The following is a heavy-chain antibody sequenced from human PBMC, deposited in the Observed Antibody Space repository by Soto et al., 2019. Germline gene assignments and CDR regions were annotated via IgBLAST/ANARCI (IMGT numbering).Heavy chain of an antibody. CDR2: ISYDGSNK. J-gene: IGHJ6*03. CDR1: GFTFSSYG. CDR3: ARDLSSSWWRYYYYYMDV. Sequence: PGGSLRLSCAASGFTFSSYGMHWVRQAPGKGLEWVAVISYDGSNKYYADSVKGRFTISRDNSKNTLYLQMNSLRAEDTAVYYCARDLSSSWWRYYYYYMDVWGKGTTVTVSS. D-gene: IGHD6-13*01. V-gene: IGHV3-30*03.